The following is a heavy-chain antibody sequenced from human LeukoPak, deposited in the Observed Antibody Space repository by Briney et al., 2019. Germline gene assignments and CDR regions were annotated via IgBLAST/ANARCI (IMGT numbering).Heavy chain of an antibody. CDR3: ARDPYCSGGSCNRGGFDY. CDR1: GFTFDDYG. D-gene: IGHD2-15*01. J-gene: IGHJ4*02. Sequence: RGSLRLSCAASGFTFDDYGMSWVRQAPGKGLEWVSGINWNGGSTGYADSVKGRFTISRDNAKNSLYLQMNSLRAEDTALYYCARDPYCSGGSCNRGGFDYWGQGTLVTVSS. V-gene: IGHV3-20*04. CDR2: INWNGGST.